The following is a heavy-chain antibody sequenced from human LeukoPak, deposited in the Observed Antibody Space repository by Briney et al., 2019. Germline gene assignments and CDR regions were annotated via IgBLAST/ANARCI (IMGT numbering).Heavy chain of an antibody. CDR3: ARDTYKDLDY. V-gene: IGHV3-48*04. D-gene: IGHD3-10*01. CDR1: GFTFSSYN. J-gene: IGHJ4*02. Sequence: GGSLRLSCAASGFTFSSYNMNWVRRAPGKGLEWVSYISSSSSTIYYADSVKGRFTISRDNAKNSLYLQMNSLRAEDTAVYYCARDTYKDLDYWGQGTLVTVSS. CDR2: ISSSSSTI.